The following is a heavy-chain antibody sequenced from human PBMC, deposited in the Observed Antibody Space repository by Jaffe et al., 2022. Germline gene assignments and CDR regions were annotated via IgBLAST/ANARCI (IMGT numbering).Heavy chain of an antibody. Sequence: EVQLLESGGGLVQPGGSLRLSCAASGFTFSSYAMSWVRQAPGKGLEWVSAISGSGGSTYYADSVKGRFTISRDNSKNTLYLQMNSLRAEDTAVYYCAKVGGEDIVVVVAATSFDYWGQGTLVTVSS. D-gene: IGHD2-15*01. CDR3: AKVGGEDIVVVVAATSFDY. CDR2: ISGSGGST. CDR1: GFTFSSYA. J-gene: IGHJ4*02. V-gene: IGHV3-23*01.